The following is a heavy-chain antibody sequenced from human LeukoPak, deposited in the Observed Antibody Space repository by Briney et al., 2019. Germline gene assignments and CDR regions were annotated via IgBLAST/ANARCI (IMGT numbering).Heavy chain of an antibody. CDR1: GFTFSSYA. V-gene: IGHV3-30*04. CDR2: ISYDGSNK. J-gene: IGHJ4*02. CDR3: ARGYSGNPFDY. Sequence: PGGSLRLSCAASGFTFSSYAMHWVRQAPGKGLEWVAVISYDGSNKYYADSVKGRITISRDNSKNTLYLQMNSLRAEDTAVYYCARGYSGNPFDYWGQGTLVTVSS. D-gene: IGHD1-26*01.